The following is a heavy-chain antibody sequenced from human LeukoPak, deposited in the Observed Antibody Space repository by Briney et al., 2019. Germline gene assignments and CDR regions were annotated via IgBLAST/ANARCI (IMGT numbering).Heavy chain of an antibody. J-gene: IGHJ4*02. D-gene: IGHD2-2*01. CDR2: IYYSGST. CDR1: GGSISSSSYY. CDR3: ATGRCSSTSCPFDY. Sequence: PSETLSLTCSVSGGSISSSSYYWGWIRQPPGKGLEWIGSIYYSGSTYYNPSLKSRVTISVDTSKNQFSLKLSSVTAADTAVYYCATGRCSSTSCPFDYWGQGTLVTVSS. V-gene: IGHV4-39*01.